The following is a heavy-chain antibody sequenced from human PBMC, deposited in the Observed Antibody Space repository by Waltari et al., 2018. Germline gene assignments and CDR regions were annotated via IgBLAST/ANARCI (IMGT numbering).Heavy chain of an antibody. Sequence: HLFQSLSYFNNPFSSFNCSCKASGGTFSSYAISWVRQAPGQGLEWMGGIIPILGIANYSQKFQGRVTITADKSTSTAYRELSSLRSEDTAVYYCARRSPALVAATFGVGFDYWGQGTLVTVSS. V-gene: IGHV1-69*10. D-gene: IGHD2-15*01. CDR2: IIPILGIA. CDR1: GGTFSSYA. J-gene: IGHJ4*02. CDR3: ARRSPALVAATFGVGFDY.